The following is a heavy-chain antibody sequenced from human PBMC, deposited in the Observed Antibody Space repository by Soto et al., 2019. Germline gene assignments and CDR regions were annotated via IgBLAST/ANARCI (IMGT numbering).Heavy chain of an antibody. CDR3: AAVGGDYYYYGMDV. CDR1: GFTFSSYA. Sequence: GGSLRLSCAASGFTFSSYAMHWVRQAPGKGLEWVAVISYDGSNKYYADSVKGRFTISRDNSKNTLYLQMNSLRAEDTAVYYCAAVGGDYYYYGMDVWGQGTTVTVSS. J-gene: IGHJ6*02. D-gene: IGHD3-16*01. V-gene: IGHV3-30-3*01. CDR2: ISYDGSNK.